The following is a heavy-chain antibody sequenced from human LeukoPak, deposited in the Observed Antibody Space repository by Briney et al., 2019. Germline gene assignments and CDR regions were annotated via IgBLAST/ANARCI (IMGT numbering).Heavy chain of an antibody. CDR2: IDPSDSYT. Sequence: GESLKISCKGSGYSFTSYWIGWVRQMPGKGLEWMGRIDPSDSYTNYSPSFQGHVTISADKSISTAYLQWSSLKASDTAMYYCASEGGRYCSSTSCYEDYWGQGTLVTVSS. CDR3: ASEGGRYCSSTSCYEDY. J-gene: IGHJ4*02. CDR1: GYSFTSYW. D-gene: IGHD2-2*01. V-gene: IGHV5-10-1*01.